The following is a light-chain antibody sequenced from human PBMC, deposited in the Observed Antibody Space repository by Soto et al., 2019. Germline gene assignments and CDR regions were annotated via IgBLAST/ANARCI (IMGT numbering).Light chain of an antibody. CDR3: CSYAGSPRFV. Sequence: QSVLTQPRSVSGSPGQSVTISCTGTSSDVGRYNYVSWYQHHPGTAPKVMISDVSERPSGVPDRFSGSKSGNTVSLTISGLQAEDEADYYCCSYAGSPRFVFGTGTKVTVL. CDR1: SSDVGRYNY. V-gene: IGLV2-11*01. CDR2: DVS. J-gene: IGLJ1*01.